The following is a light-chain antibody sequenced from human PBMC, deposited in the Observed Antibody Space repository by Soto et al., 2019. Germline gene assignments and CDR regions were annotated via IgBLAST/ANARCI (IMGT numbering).Light chain of an antibody. V-gene: IGKV3-11*01. J-gene: IGKJ2*01. CDR2: DAS. CDR3: QQRSNWPPGYT. CDR1: QSVSSY. Sequence: IVLTQSPATLSLSPGERATLSCRASQSVSSYLAWYQQKPGQAPRLLIYDASNRATGIPARFSGSGSGTDFTLPISSLEPEDFAVYYCQQRSNWPPGYTFGQGTKLEIK.